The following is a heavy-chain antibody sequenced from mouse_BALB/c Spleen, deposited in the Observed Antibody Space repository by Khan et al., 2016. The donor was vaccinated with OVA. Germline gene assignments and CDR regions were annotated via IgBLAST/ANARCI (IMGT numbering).Heavy chain of an antibody. CDR3: ACELRGFTY. CDR1: GDSITSGY. J-gene: IGHJ3*01. CDR2: ISYSGNT. Sequence: EVQLQESGPSLVKPSQTLSLTCSVTGDSITSGYWNRIRKFPGNKLEYMGYISYSGNTYYNPSLKSRVSITRDTSKNQYYLQLNSVTTEDTATFYCACELRGFTYWGQGTLVTVSA. D-gene: IGHD1-1*01. V-gene: IGHV3-8*02.